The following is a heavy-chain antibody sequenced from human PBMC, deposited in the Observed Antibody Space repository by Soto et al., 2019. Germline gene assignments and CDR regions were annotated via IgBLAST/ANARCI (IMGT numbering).Heavy chain of an antibody. Sequence: GASVKVSCKASGYTFTSYYMHWVRQAPGKGLEWMGIINPSGGSTSYAQKFQGRVTMTGDTSTSTAYMELSSLRSEDTAVYYCAREMETHSFDPWGQGTLVTVSS. CDR2: INPSGGST. CDR3: AREMETHSFDP. CDR1: GYTFTSYY. V-gene: IGHV1-46*01. J-gene: IGHJ5*02. D-gene: IGHD2-15*01.